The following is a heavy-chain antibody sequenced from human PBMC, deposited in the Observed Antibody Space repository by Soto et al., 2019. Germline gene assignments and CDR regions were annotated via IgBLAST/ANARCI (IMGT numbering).Heavy chain of an antibody. CDR3: AASRGFYEAMDA. Sequence: QVQLVQSGAEVKKPGSSVKVSCTASGGAFRNYAVSWVRQAPGQGLEWMGAVMPTFGAGVYAQKFQGRLTIFADESPNTAYLNVSSLTLEDAAIYYCAASRGFYEAMDAWGQGTTLTVSS. D-gene: IGHD3-22*01. CDR1: GGAFRNYA. J-gene: IGHJ6*02. V-gene: IGHV1-69*01. CDR2: VMPTFGAG.